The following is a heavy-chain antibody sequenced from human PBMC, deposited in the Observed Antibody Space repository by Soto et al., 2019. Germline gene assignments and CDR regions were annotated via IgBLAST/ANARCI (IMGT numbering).Heavy chain of an antibody. CDR2: ISYDGSNK. J-gene: IGHJ4*02. CDR1: GFTFRSYA. V-gene: IGHV3-30-3*01. Sequence: QVQLVESGGGVVQPGRSLRLSCAASGFTFRSYAMHWVRQAPGKGLEWVAGISYDGSNKYCADSVKRRFTISRDNSKNTLYLQMNSLRAEDTAVYYCARARLDTPALDYWGQGTLVTVSS. D-gene: IGHD2-2*01. CDR3: ARARLDTPALDY.